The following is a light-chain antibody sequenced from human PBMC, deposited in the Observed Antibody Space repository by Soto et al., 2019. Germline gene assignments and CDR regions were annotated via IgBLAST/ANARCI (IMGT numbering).Light chain of an antibody. CDR1: QSINTW. CDR3: QQYHSYPLT. V-gene: IGKV1-5*03. Sequence: DIQMTQSPSTLSASVGDRVTITCRASQSINTWLAWYQHKPGKAPKLLISKASSLETGVPSRFSGSASGTEFTLTISSLQPGDFATYYCQQYHSYPLTFGGGTKVDIK. J-gene: IGKJ4*01. CDR2: KAS.